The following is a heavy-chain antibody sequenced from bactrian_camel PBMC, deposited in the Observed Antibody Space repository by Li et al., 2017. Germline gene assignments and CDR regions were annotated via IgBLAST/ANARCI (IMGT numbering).Heavy chain of an antibody. J-gene: IGHJ4*01. Sequence: HVQLVESGGASVQAGGSLKVSCAAPGWVLSAYCMGWIRQAPGKEREGVAAIDSDGITSYADSVKGRFNISKDNAKNTVYLQMDSLKPEDTAMYYCATAQGYIDPWFPRANYNYWGQGTQVTVS. CDR1: GWVLSAYC. D-gene: IGHD5*01. V-gene: IGHV3S53*01. CDR3: ATAQGYIDPWFPRANYNY. CDR2: IDSDGIT.